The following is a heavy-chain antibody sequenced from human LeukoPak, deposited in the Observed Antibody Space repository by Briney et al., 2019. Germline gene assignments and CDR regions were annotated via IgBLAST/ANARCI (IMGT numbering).Heavy chain of an antibody. CDR2: ISSSGSTI. V-gene: IGHV3-11*04. J-gene: IGHJ5*02. CDR1: GFTFSDYY. D-gene: IGHD4-17*01. CDR3: ARNYGDYWNWGFVP. Sequence: GGSLRLSCAASGFTFSDYYMSWIRQAPGKGLEWVSYISSSGSTIYYADSVKGRFTISRDNAKNSLYLQMNSLRAEDTTVHYCARNYGDYWNWGFVPWGQGTLVTVCS.